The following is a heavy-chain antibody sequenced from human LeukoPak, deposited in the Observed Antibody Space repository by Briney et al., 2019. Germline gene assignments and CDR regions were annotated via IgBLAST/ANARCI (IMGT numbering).Heavy chain of an antibody. D-gene: IGHD4-23*01. V-gene: IGHV4-59*11. CDR3: VRTGWELLTT. Sequence: SETLSLTCNVSGASFESHYWTWIRQTPDKRLEWIGYYFDTGSTDYNPSLKSRVNMSVDRSKNQFFLSLKSVTAADTAVYYCVRTGWELLTTWGPGTPVTVSS. CDR1: GASFESHY. J-gene: IGHJ4*02. CDR2: YFDTGST.